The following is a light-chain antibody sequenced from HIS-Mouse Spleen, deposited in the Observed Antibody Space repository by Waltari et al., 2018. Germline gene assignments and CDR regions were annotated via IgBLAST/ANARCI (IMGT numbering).Light chain of an antibody. Sequence: DIVFTQSPGTLSLSPGERPTLPCRASQSVSSSYLAWYQQKPGQAPRLLIYGASSRATGIPDRFSGSGSGTDFTLTISRLEPEDFAVYYCQQYGSSPWTFGQGTKVEIK. CDR3: QQYGSSPWT. CDR1: QSVSSSY. J-gene: IGKJ1*01. CDR2: GAS. V-gene: IGKV3-20*01.